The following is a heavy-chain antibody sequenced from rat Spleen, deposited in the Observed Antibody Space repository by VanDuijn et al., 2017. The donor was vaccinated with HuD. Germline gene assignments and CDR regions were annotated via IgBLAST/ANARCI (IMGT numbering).Heavy chain of an antibody. J-gene: IGHJ2*01. CDR3: ARFAMGITKLFDY. V-gene: IGHV3-3*01. D-gene: IGHD1-9*01. CDR1: GYSITSSYR. CDR2: INSAGTT. Sequence: EVQLQESGPGLVKPSQSLSLTCSVTGYSITSSYRWNWIRKFPGNKLEWMGYINSAGTTNYNPSLKSRISITRDTSKNQFFLQVNSVTTEDTATYYCARFAMGITKLFDYWGQGIMVTVSS.